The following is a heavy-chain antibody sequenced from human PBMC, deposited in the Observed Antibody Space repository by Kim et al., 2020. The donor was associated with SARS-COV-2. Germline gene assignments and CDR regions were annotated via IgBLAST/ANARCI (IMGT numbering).Heavy chain of an antibody. CDR2: ISGSGGST. CDR3: AKGRLYTLYSSGWYFDY. Sequence: GGSLRLSCAASGFNFSSYAMSWVRQAPGKGLEWVSAISGSGGSTYYADSVKGRFTISRDNSKNTLYLQMNSLRAEDTAVYYCAKGRLYTLYSSGWYFDYWGQGTLVTVSS. V-gene: IGHV3-23*01. J-gene: IGHJ4*02. D-gene: IGHD6-19*01. CDR1: GFNFSSYA.